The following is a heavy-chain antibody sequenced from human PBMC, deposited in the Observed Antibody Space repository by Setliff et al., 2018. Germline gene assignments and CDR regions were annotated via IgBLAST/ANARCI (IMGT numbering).Heavy chain of an antibody. D-gene: IGHD3-10*01. V-gene: IGHV4-59*08. CDR1: GGSISSSY. CDR2: FYHSASS. Sequence: PSETLSLTCTVSGGSISSSYWSWVRQPPGKALEWVGYFYHSASSNYNPSLKGRVTMSADTSKNQLYLSLTSVSVADTAMYYCARSHYYASGNSHYYYMDVWGKGTAVTVSS. J-gene: IGHJ6*03. CDR3: ARSHYYASGNSHYYYMDV.